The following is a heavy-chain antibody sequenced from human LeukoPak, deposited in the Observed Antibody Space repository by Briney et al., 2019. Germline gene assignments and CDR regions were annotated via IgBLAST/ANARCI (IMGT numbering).Heavy chain of an antibody. J-gene: IGHJ4*02. CDR2: IYYSGST. CDR3: ARGGSSSLGHDY. D-gene: IGHD6-6*01. Sequence: SETLSLTCTVSGGSISSYYWSWIRQPPGKGLEWIGYIYYSGSTNYNPSLKSRVTISVDTSKNQFSLKLSSVTAADTAVYYCARGGSSSLGHDYWGQGTLVTVSS. CDR1: GGSISSYY. V-gene: IGHV4-59*08.